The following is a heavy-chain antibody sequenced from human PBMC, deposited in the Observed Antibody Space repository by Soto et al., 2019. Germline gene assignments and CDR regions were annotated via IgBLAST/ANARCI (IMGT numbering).Heavy chain of an antibody. Sequence: GGSLRLSCAASGFTFSSYGMHWVRQAPGKGLEWVAVISYDGSNKYYADSVKGRFTISRDNSKNTLYLQMNSLRAEDTAVYYCAKVGPLWFGELSLDYWGQGTLVTSPQ. CDR3: AKVGPLWFGELSLDY. D-gene: IGHD3-10*01. V-gene: IGHV3-30*18. J-gene: IGHJ4*02. CDR2: ISYDGSNK. CDR1: GFTFSSYG.